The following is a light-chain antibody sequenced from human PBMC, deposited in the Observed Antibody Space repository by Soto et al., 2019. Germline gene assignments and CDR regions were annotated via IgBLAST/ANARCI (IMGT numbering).Light chain of an antibody. J-gene: IGKJ2*01. CDR1: QSVLYSSNNKNY. CDR3: QQYYSTPYT. Sequence: DIVMTQSPDSLAVSLGERATINCKSSQSVLYSSNNKNYLAWYQQKPGQPPKLLIYSASTRESGVPDRFSGSRSGTDFTLTHSSLQAEDVAVYYCQQYYSTPYTVGQGTKLEIK. CDR2: SAS. V-gene: IGKV4-1*01.